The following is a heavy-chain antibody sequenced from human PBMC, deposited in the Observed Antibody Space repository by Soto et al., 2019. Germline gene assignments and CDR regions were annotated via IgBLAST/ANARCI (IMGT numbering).Heavy chain of an antibody. CDR1: GFTFSGYS. Sequence: GGSLRLSCAAPGFTFSGYSLNWVRQTPGKGLEWVSSISSSSTYIYYADSVKGRFTISRDNAKKSLYLQMNSLRAEDTAVYYCATDSRWGTSTKCDHTALDIWGQGTMVTVSS. J-gene: IGHJ3*02. CDR3: ATDSRWGTSTKCDHTALDI. V-gene: IGHV3-21*01. CDR2: ISSSSTYI. D-gene: IGHD2-2*01.